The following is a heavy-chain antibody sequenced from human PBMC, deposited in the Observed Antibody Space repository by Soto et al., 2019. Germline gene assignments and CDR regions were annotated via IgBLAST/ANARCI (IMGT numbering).Heavy chain of an antibody. D-gene: IGHD6-13*01. CDR1: GYTFTGYY. CDR2: INPNSGGT. Sequence: ASVKVSCKASGYTFTGYYMHWVRQAPGQGLEWMGWINPNSGGTNYAQKFQGRVTMTRDTSISTAYMELSRLRSDDTAVYYCARDYSGYSSSPDWFDPWGQGTLVTVSS. CDR3: ARDYSGYSSSPDWFDP. V-gene: IGHV1-2*02. J-gene: IGHJ5*02.